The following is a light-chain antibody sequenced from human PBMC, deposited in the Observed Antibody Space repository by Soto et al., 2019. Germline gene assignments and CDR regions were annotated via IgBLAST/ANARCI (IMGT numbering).Light chain of an antibody. V-gene: IGKV3-15*01. CDR1: QSVRSN. J-gene: IGKJ4*01. CDR2: GAS. Sequence: EILMTQSPATLSVSPGERATLSCRASQSVRSNLAWHQQKPGQAPRLLIYGASTRATGIPARFSGSGSGTEFTLTISSPQSADFAVYYCQPYNNWPLTFGGGNKVEIK. CDR3: QPYNNWPLT.